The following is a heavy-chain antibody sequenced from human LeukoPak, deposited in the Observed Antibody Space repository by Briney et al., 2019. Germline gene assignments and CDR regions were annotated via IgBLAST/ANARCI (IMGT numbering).Heavy chain of an antibody. V-gene: IGHV7-4-1*02. CDR3: ARPSRYLYYYGMGV. CDR1: GYTFTSYA. CDR2: INTNTGNP. J-gene: IGHJ6*02. Sequence: ASVKVSCKASGYTFTSYAMNWVRQAPGQGLEWMGWINTNTGNPTYAQGFTGRFVFSLDTSVSTAYLQISSLKAEDTAVYYCARPSRYLYYYGMGVWGQGTTVTVSS. D-gene: IGHD2-21*01.